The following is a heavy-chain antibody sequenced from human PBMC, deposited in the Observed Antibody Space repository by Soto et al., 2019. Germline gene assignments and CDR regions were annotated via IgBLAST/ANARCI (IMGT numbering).Heavy chain of an antibody. Sequence: QVQLVQSGAEVKKPGASVKVSCKASGYTFTDYYLHWVRQAPGQGPEWMGWMNPNTGGTIYTQKFQGRVTMTRETAISTAYMALSSLRSDATAVYYCARDPIGGGAPYYCDYWGQGTLVTVSS. CDR2: MNPNTGGT. CDR1: GYTFTDYY. J-gene: IGHJ4*02. V-gene: IGHV1-2*02. D-gene: IGHD3-16*01. CDR3: ARDPIGGGAPYYCDY.